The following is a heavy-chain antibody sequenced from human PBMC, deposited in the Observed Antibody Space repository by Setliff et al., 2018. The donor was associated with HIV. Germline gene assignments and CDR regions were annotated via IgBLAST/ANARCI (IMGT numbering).Heavy chain of an antibody. Sequence: SETLSLTCAVYGGSFSTYYWSWIRQSPGKRLEWLGEVNHSGGTNYNPSLKRRLIISSDASKNQFSLRLKSVTAADTAVYYCARDRGTRYGSGKDFDSWGQGILVTVSS. CDR1: GGSFSTYY. CDR3: ARDRGTRYGSGKDFDS. V-gene: IGHV4-34*01. D-gene: IGHD3-10*01. J-gene: IGHJ4*02. CDR2: VNHSGGT.